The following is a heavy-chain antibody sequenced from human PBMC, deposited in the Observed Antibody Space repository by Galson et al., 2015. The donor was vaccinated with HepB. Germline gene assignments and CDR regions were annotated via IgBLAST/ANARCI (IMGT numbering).Heavy chain of an antibody. CDR1: GYTFTSYA. D-gene: IGHD4-23*01. Sequence: SVKVSCKASGYTFTSYAMHWVRQAPGQRLEWMGWINAGNGNTKYSQKFQGRVTITRDTSASTAYMELSSLRSEDTAVYYCARDWRCGNSGCREDYYYGMDVWGQGTTVTVSS. CDR2: INAGNGNT. J-gene: IGHJ6*02. V-gene: IGHV1-3*01. CDR3: ARDWRCGNSGCREDYYYGMDV.